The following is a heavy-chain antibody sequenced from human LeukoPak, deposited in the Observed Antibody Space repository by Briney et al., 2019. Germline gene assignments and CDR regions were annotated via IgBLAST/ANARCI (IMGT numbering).Heavy chain of an antibody. D-gene: IGHD2-2*01. CDR1: GGSFSVYY. CDR3: ASTLIMSSSTSCYGY. Sequence: PSETLSLTCAVYGGSFSVYYWSWIRQPPGKGLEWIGEINHSGSTNYNPSLKSRVTISVDTSKNQFSLKLSSVTAADTAVYYCASTLIMSSSTSCYGYWGQGTLVTVSS. CDR2: INHSGST. J-gene: IGHJ4*02. V-gene: IGHV4-34*01.